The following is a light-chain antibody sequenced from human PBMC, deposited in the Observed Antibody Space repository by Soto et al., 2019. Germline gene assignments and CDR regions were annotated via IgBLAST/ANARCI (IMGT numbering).Light chain of an antibody. V-gene: IGKV1-33*01. CDR2: DTS. CDR1: QDISNY. J-gene: IGKJ1*01. Sequence: DIQMTQSPSSLSASIGDRVTITCQASQDISNYLNWYQQKPGKATKLLIYDTSNLETGVPSRFSGGGSGTSYVITISGLQPEDIATYYCQQYANLPWTFGRGTKVEVK. CDR3: QQYANLPWT.